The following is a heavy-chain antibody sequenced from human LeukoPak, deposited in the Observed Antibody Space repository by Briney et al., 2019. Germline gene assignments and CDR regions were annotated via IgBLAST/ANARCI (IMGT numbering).Heavy chain of an antibody. CDR2: IYHSGST. CDR3: ARDTTYYDYVWGSYHPGQWFDP. D-gene: IGHD3-16*02. Sequence: SGTLSLTCAVSGGSISSSNWWSWVRQPPGKGLEWIGEIYHSGSTNYNPSLKSRVTISVDKSKNQFSLKLSSVTAADTAVYYCARDTTYYDYVWGSYHPGQWFDPWGQGTLVTVSS. CDR1: GGSISSSNW. J-gene: IGHJ5*02. V-gene: IGHV4-4*02.